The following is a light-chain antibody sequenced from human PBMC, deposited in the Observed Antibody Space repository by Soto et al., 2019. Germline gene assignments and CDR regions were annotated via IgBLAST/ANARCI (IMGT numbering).Light chain of an antibody. CDR1: QSISTY. Sequence: DIQMTQSPSSLSASVGDRGTSTCRASQSISTYLHWYQQKPGKAPNLLIYAASTLQSGVPSRFSGSGSGTDFTLTIRSLQTEEFATYFCRHGYSTPLTFGGGTKVDIK. J-gene: IGKJ4*01. V-gene: IGKV1-39*01. CDR3: RHGYSTPLT. CDR2: AAS.